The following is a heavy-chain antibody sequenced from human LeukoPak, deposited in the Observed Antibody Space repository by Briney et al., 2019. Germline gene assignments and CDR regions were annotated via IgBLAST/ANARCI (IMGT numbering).Heavy chain of an antibody. V-gene: IGHV1-2*02. CDR3: ARLGIVVVPAAMRHNWFDP. D-gene: IGHD2-2*03. J-gene: IGHJ5*02. Sequence: ASVKVSCKASGYTFTGYYMHWVRQAPGQGLEWMGWINPNSGGTNYAQKFQGRVTMTRDTSISIAYMELSRLRSDDTAVYYCARLGIVVVPAAMRHNWFDPWGQGTLVTVSS. CDR2: INPNSGGT. CDR1: GYTFTGYY.